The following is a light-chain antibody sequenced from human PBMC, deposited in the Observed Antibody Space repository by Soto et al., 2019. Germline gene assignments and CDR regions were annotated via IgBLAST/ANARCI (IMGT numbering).Light chain of an antibody. V-gene: IGLV1-44*01. CDR2: NNN. Sequence: QSVLTQPPSASGTPGQGVTISCSGSGSNIASNSVNWYQQLPGTAPKLLMYNNNQRPSGVPDRFSGSKSGTSASLAISGLQSEDEADYYCATWDDSLNGAVFGGGTKLTVL. CDR1: GSNIASNS. J-gene: IGLJ3*02. CDR3: ATWDDSLNGAV.